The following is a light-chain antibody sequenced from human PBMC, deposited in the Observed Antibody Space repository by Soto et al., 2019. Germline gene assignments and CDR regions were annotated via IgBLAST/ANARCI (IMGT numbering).Light chain of an antibody. CDR1: QSVSSN. CDR3: QQYNNWPQT. V-gene: IGKV3-15*01. Sequence: EIVMTQSPATLSVSPGERATLSCRASQSVSSNLAWYQQKPGPSPMLLIYGASTRATGIPARFSGSGSGTEFPLSISSLQSEDFAVYYCQQYNNWPQTFGQGTKLEIK. CDR2: GAS. J-gene: IGKJ2*01.